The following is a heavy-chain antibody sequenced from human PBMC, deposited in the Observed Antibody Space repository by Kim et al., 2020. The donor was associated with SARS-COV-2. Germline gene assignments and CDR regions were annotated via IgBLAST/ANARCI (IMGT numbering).Heavy chain of an antibody. V-gene: IGHV3-30*02. CDR3: AKGGSGWYLFDS. J-gene: IGHJ4*02. D-gene: IGHD6-19*01. Sequence: YYADSVKGRFTISRDNSKNTLYLQMNSLRAEDTAVYYCAKGGSGWYLFDSWGQGTLVTVSS.